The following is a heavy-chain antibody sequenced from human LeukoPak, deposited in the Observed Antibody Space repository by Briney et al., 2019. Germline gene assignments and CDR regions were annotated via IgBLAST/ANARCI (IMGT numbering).Heavy chain of an antibody. CDR3: ARVSTRYYYDSSGPFDY. CDR2: IYHSGST. D-gene: IGHD3-22*01. V-gene: IGHV4-38-2*02. J-gene: IGHJ4*02. CDR1: GYSISSGYY. Sequence: PSETLSLTCTVSGYSISSGYYWGWIRPPPGKGLEWIGSIYHSGSTYYHPSLNSRVTISVDTSKNQFPLKLSSVTAADTAVYYCARVSTRYYYDSSGPFDYWGQGTLVTVSS.